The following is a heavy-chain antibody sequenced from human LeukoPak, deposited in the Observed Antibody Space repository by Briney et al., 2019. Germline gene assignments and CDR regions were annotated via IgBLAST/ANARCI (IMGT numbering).Heavy chain of an antibody. CDR1: GFTFSTYN. CDR2: INADSSTI. Sequence: GGSLRLSCAASGFTFSTYNMNWVRQAPGKGLEWISYINADSSTIQYADSVRGRFTTSRDNAKNSLYLQMNSLRAEDTAVYYCVRDNSRGQSLGVIHWGQGSLVTVSS. V-gene: IGHV3-48*01. D-gene: IGHD3-16*02. CDR3: VRDNSRGQSLGVIH. J-gene: IGHJ4*02.